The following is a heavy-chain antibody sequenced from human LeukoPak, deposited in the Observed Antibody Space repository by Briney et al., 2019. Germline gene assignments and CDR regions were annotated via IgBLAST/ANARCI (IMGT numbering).Heavy chain of an antibody. D-gene: IGHD6-13*01. J-gene: IGHJ6*03. CDR2: IYYSGST. Sequence: SETLSLTCSVSGGSINRYYWSWIRQPPGKGLEWIGYIYYSGSTNYNPSLKSRVTISVDTSKNQFSLKLSSVTAADTAVYYCARSVYSSSWADYYYYVDVWGKGTTVTVSS. CDR3: ARSVYSSSWADYYYYVDV. V-gene: IGHV4-59*01. CDR1: GGSINRYY.